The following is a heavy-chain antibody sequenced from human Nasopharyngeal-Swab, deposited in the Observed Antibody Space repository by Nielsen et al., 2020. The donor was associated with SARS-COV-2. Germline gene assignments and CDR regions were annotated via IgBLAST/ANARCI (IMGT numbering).Heavy chain of an antibody. CDR3: ARDSPYGGNSYQDQFDP. J-gene: IGHJ5*02. V-gene: IGHV3-11*01. D-gene: IGHD4-23*01. CDR2: ISSSGSTI. Sequence: RQAPGKGLEWVSYISSSGSTIYYADSVKGRFTISRDNAKNSLYLQMNSLRAEDTAVYYCARDSPYGGNSYQDQFDPWGQGTLVTVSS.